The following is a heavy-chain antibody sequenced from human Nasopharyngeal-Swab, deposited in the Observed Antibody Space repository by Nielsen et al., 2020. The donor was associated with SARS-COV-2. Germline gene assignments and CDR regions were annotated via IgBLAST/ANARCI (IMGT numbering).Heavy chain of an antibody. CDR2: ISGSGGST. Sequence: GESLKISCAASGFTFSSYAMSWVRQAPGKGLEWVSAISGSGGSTYYADSVKGRFTIPRDNSKNTLYLQMNSLRAEDTAVYYCAKSVGIAVAGTDYWGQGTLVTVSS. J-gene: IGHJ4*02. CDR1: GFTFSSYA. V-gene: IGHV3-23*01. D-gene: IGHD6-19*01. CDR3: AKSVGIAVAGTDY.